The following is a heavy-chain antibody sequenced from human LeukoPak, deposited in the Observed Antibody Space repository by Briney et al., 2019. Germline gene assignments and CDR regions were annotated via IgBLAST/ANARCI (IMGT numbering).Heavy chain of an antibody. CDR3: ARDLDTYGSGSYWLE. Sequence: PGGSLRLSCAASGFTFSSYGMHRVPQAPGKGLEWVAVIWYDENYKYYADSVKGRFTISRDNSKNTLYLQMNSLRAEDTAVYYCARDLDTYGSGSYWLEWGQGTLVTVSS. D-gene: IGHD3-10*01. CDR2: IWYDENYK. V-gene: IGHV3-33*01. J-gene: IGHJ4*02. CDR1: GFTFSSYG.